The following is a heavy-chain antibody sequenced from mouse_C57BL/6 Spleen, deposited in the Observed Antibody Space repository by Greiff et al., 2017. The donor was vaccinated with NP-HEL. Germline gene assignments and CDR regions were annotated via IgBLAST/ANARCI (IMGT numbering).Heavy chain of an antibody. CDR3: ARDGSTRYWYFDV. D-gene: IGHD1-1*01. Sequence: PGRGLEWIGRIDPNSGGTKYNEKFKSKATLTVDKPSSTAYMQLSSLTSEDSAVYYCARDGSTRYWYFDVWGTGTTVTVSS. J-gene: IGHJ1*03. V-gene: IGHV1-72*01. CDR2: IDPNSGGT.